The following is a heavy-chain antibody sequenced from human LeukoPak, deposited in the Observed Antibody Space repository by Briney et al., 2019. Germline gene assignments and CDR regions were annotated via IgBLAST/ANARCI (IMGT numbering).Heavy chain of an antibody. J-gene: IGHJ4*02. CDR1: GFTFSVSA. Sequence: GGSLKLSCAACGFTFSVSAMHWVRQASGKGLEWVGRIRSKANSYATAYAASVKGRFTISRDDSKNTAYLQMNSLKTEDTAVYYCTSPYDSSGYYSGGRYWGQGTLVTVSS. CDR3: TSPYDSSGYYSGGRY. V-gene: IGHV3-73*01. D-gene: IGHD3-22*01. CDR2: IRSKANSYAT.